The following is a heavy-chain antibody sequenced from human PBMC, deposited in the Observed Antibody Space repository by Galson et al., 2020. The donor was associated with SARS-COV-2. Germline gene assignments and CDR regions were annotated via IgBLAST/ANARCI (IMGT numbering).Heavy chain of an antibody. CDR1: GYSFTSYW. CDR2: IYPGDSDT. D-gene: IGHD2-2*01. V-gene: IGHV5-51*01. CDR3: ARPSRYCSSTSCSDY. J-gene: IGHJ4*02. Sequence: GESLKISCRGSGYSFTSYWIGLVRQMPGKGLEWMGIIYPGDSDTRYSPSFQGQVTISADKSISTAYLQWSSLKASDTAMYYCARPSRYCSSTSCSDYWGQGTLVTVSS.